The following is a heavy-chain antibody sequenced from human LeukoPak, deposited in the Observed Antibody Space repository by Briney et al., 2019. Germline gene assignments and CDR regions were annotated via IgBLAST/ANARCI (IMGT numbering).Heavy chain of an antibody. V-gene: IGHV3-48*03. CDR3: AKAFDDLYWGSSHFSYYFDL. CDR2: FRSVGSTI. D-gene: IGHD3-16*01. Sequence: GGPLSLSWAPSGFPFIGLEITWSRRPPGRGLGGVSSFRSVGSTIYYADSVKGRFTISRDNSRNTLYLEMSSLRAEDTAVYSCAKAFDDLYWGSSHFSYYFDLWGQGTPVNVSS. J-gene: IGHJ4*02. CDR1: GFPFIGLE.